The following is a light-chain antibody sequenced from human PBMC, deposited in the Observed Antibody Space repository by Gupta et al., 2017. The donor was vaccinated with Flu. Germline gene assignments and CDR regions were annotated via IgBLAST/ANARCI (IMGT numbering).Light chain of an antibody. CDR3: QQTYSTVSYT. J-gene: IGKJ2*01. Sequence: DIQMTQSPSSLSASVGDRVTITCRANQTVSIYLNWYQQQPGKAPKLLIYGASSLQSGVPSRFSGSGSATDFTLTISSRQPEDCAHDYCQQTYSTVSYTFGQGTKLEIK. CDR2: GAS. V-gene: IGKV1-39*01. CDR1: QTVSIY.